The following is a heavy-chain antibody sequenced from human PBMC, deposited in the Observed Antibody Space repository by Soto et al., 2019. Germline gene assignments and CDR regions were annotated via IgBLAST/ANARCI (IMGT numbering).Heavy chain of an antibody. V-gene: IGHV3-30*18. J-gene: IGHJ5*02. Sequence: GGSLRLSCAASGFTFSSYGMHWVRQAPGKGLEWVAVISYDGSNKYYADSVKGRFTISRDNSKNTLYLQMNSLRAEDTAVYYCAKDLGKCSSTSCYGNWFDPWGQGTLVTVSS. CDR1: GFTFSSYG. D-gene: IGHD2-2*01. CDR2: ISYDGSNK. CDR3: AKDLGKCSSTSCYGNWFDP.